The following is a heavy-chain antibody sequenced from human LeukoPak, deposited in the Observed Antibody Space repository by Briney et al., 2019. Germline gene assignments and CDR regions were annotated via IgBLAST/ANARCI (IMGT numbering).Heavy chain of an antibody. CDR1: GFTFSSYA. CDR2: IGNSGDLT. Sequence: PGGSLRLSCAASGFTFSSYAMSWVRQAPGKGLEWVSTIGNSGDLTYYADSVKGRFTISRDNSKSTLYLRMNSLRAEDTAVYYCASLLNRNFDYWGQGTLVTVSS. D-gene: IGHD1-14*01. CDR3: ASLLNRNFDY. J-gene: IGHJ4*02. V-gene: IGHV3-23*01.